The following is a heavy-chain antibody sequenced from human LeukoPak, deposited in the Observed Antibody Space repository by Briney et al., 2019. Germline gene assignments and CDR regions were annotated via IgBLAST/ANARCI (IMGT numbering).Heavy chain of an antibody. CDR3: ARGGWAILYYFDY. J-gene: IGHJ4*02. CDR1: GFTFSTYT. D-gene: IGHD1-26*01. CDR2: ISSSSSYI. Sequence: GGSLRLSCAASGFTFSTYTMNWVRQAPGKGLEWVSSISSSSSYIYYADSVKGRFTISRDNAKNSLYLQMNSLRAEDTAVYYCARGGWAILYYFDYWGQGTLVTVSS. V-gene: IGHV3-21*01.